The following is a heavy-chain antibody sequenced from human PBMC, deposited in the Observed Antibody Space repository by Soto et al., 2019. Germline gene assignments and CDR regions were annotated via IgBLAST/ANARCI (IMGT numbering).Heavy chain of an antibody. CDR1: GGTFSSYA. D-gene: IGHD5-12*01. J-gene: IGHJ4*02. V-gene: IGHV1-69*13. Sequence: SVKVSCKASGGTFSSYAISWVRQAPGQGLEWMGGIIPIFGTANYAQKFQGRVTITADESTSTAYMELSSLRSEDAAVYYCARVSMGGYNYDYWGQGTLVTVSS. CDR2: IIPIFGTA. CDR3: ARVSMGGYNYDY.